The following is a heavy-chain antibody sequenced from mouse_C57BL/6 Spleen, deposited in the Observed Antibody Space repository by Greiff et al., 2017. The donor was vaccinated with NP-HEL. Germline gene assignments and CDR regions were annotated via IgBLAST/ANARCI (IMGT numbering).Heavy chain of an antibody. CDR3: ARDYGNYEYWYFDV. D-gene: IGHD2-1*01. V-gene: IGHV5-4*01. CDR1: GFTFSSYA. Sequence: EVQRVESGGGLVKPGGSLKLSCAASGFTFSSYAMSWVRQTPEKRLEWVATISDGGSYTYYPDNVKGRFTISRDNAKNNLYLQMSHLKSEDTAMYYCARDYGNYEYWYFDVWGTGTTVTVSS. CDR2: ISDGGSYT. J-gene: IGHJ1*03.